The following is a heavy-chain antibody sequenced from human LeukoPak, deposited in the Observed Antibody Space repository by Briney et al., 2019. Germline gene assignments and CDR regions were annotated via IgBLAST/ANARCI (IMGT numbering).Heavy chain of an antibody. D-gene: IGHD4-11*01. CDR2: IYYSGST. CDR1: GGSFSGYY. J-gene: IGHJ4*02. CDR3: ARYTTGQISD. V-gene: IGHV4-59*01. Sequence: SETLSLTCAVYGGSFSGYYWSWVRQPPGNGLEWIGYIYYSGSTNYNPSLKSRVTISVDTSKNHFSLKLSSVTAADTAVYYCARYTTGQISDWGQGTLVTVSS.